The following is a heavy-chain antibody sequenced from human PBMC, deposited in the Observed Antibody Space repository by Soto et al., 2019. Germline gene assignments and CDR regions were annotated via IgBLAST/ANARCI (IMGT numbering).Heavy chain of an antibody. Sequence: LRLSCAASGFTFSSYSMNWVRQAPGKGLEWVSSISSSSSYIHYADSVKGRFTISRDNAKNSLYLQMNSLRAEDTAVYYCARDRVKGYYYGMDVWGQGTTVTVSS. J-gene: IGHJ6*02. D-gene: IGHD3-3*01. CDR1: GFTFSSYS. CDR3: ARDRVKGYYYGMDV. V-gene: IGHV3-21*01. CDR2: ISSSSSYI.